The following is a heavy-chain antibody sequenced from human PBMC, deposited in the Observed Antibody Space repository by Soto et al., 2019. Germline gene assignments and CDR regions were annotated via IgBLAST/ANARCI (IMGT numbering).Heavy chain of an antibody. CDR2: IYYSGST. CDR1: GGSISSYY. D-gene: IGHD3-3*01. V-gene: IGHV4-59*01. CDR3: ARNTYYDFWSGHSPSYYYYYMDV. Sequence: SETLSLTCTVSGGSISSYYWSWIRQPPGKGLEWIGYIYYSGSTNYSPSLKSRVTISVDTSKNQFSLKLSSVTAADTAVYYCARNTYYDFWSGHSPSYYYYYMDVWGKGTTVTVSS. J-gene: IGHJ6*03.